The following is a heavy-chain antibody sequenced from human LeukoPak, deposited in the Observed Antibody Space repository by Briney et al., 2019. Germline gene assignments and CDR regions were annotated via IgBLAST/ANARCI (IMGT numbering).Heavy chain of an antibody. J-gene: IGHJ5*02. D-gene: IGHD3-22*01. V-gene: IGHV4-30-4*01. CDR1: GGSISSGDYY. CDR3: ARPYYYDSRIDP. Sequence: ASQTLSLTCTVSGGSISSGDYYWSWIRQPPGKGLEWIAYMYYSGSTYYNPPLKSRVTMSADTSKNQLSLKLSSVTAADTAVYYCARPYYYDSRIDPWGQGILVTFSS. CDR2: MYYSGST.